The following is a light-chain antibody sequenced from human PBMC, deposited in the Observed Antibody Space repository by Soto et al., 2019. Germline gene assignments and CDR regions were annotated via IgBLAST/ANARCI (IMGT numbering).Light chain of an antibody. CDR3: AAWDDSLNGLV. J-gene: IGLJ1*01. Sequence: QSALTQPPSASGTPGQRVTISCSVSSSNIGSNTVNWYQQLPGTAPKLLIYSNNQRPSGVPDRFSGSKSGTSASLAISGLQSEDEADYYCAAWDDSLNGLVFGTGTKVTVL. CDR1: SSNIGSNT. V-gene: IGLV1-44*01. CDR2: SNN.